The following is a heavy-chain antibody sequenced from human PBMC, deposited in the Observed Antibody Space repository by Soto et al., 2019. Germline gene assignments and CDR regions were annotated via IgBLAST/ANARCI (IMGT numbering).Heavy chain of an antibody. V-gene: IGHV3-11*01. CDR3: PKDPDSSSWYFDY. Sequence: QVQLVESGGGLVKPGGSLRLSCAASGFTFSDYYMSWIRQAPGKGLEWVSYISSSGSTIYYADSVKGRFTISRDNAKTSLYLQRNSRRAEDTAVYYCPKDPDSSSWYFDYWGQGTLVTVSS. J-gene: IGHJ4*02. CDR2: ISSSGSTI. CDR1: GFTFSDYY. D-gene: IGHD6-13*01.